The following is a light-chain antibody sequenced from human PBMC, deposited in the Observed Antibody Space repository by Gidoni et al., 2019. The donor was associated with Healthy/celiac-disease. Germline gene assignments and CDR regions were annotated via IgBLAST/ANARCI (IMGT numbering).Light chain of an antibody. Sequence: DIQMTQSPSSLSASVGDRVTITCQASQDISNYLNWYQQKPGKAPKLLIYDASNLETGVPSRFSGSGSGTDFTFTISSLQAEDIATYYCQQYVNLPYTFGQGTKLEIK. CDR2: DAS. CDR3: QQYVNLPYT. CDR1: QDISNY. J-gene: IGKJ2*01. V-gene: IGKV1-33*01.